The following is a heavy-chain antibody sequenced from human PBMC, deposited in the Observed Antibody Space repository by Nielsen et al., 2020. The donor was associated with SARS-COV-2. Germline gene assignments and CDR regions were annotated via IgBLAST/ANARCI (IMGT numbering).Heavy chain of an antibody. D-gene: IGHD5-12*01. Sequence: SETLSLTCTVSGGSISSYWSWIRHHPGKGLEWIGYIYFSGRTCYNPSLKSRVTISVDTSKNQFSLSLRSVTAADTAVYYCARESSGYDHYNYGMDVWGQGTTVTVSS. CDR3: ARESSGYDHYNYGMDV. V-gene: IGHV4-31*03. CDR2: IYFSGRT. J-gene: IGHJ6*02. CDR1: GGSISSY.